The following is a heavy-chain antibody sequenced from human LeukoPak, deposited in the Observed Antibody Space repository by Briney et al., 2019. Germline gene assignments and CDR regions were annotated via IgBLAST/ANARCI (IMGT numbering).Heavy chain of an antibody. D-gene: IGHD3-10*01. Sequence: SETLSLTCTVSGGSISSYYWSWIRQSPEKGLEWIGNIHYSGSTDQNPSLKSRVTISVDTSKNQFSLKLSSVTAADTAVYYCARGFARLGSYDFWGQGTLVTVSS. CDR2: IHYSGST. J-gene: IGHJ4*02. CDR1: GGSISSYY. V-gene: IGHV4-59*01. CDR3: ARGFARLGSYDF.